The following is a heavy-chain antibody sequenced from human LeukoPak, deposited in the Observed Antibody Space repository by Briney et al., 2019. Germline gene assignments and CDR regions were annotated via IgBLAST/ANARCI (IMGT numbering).Heavy chain of an antibody. CDR1: GFTFRTSG. CDR2: ISSSGTTI. J-gene: IGHJ4*02. Sequence: PGGPLRLSCAASGFTFRTSGMHWVRQAPGRGLEWVSYISSSGTTISYAQSVKGRFTITRDNAQNSLTLHMNTLRADDTAVYYCAKDGGTHFDHWGQGTLVTVSS. CDR3: AKDGGTHFDH. D-gene: IGHD1-26*01. V-gene: IGHV3-48*01.